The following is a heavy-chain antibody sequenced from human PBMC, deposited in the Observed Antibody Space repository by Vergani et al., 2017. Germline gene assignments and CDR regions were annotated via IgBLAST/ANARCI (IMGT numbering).Heavy chain of an antibody. V-gene: IGHV3-9*01. CDR3: VKDIAASGNYWYFDL. CDR2: INWNSDSI. Sequence: EVQLVESGGGLVQPGGSLRLSCAASGFTFDDYAMHWVRQAPGKGLEWVSGINWNSDSIAYADSVKGRFTISRDNAKNSLYLQMNSLRAEDTALYYCVKDIAASGNYWYFDLWGRGTLVTVSS. J-gene: IGHJ2*01. D-gene: IGHD6-13*01. CDR1: GFTFDDYA.